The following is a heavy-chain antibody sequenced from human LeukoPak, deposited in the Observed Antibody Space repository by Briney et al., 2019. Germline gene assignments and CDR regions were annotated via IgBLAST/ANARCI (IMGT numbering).Heavy chain of an antibody. J-gene: IGHJ4*02. V-gene: IGHV3-30*02. Sequence: PGGSLRLSCAASGFSFSSYGMHWVRQAPGKGLERVAFIRYDASKEYYAESVKGRFTISRDNAKNSLYLQMNSLRAEDTAVYYCARDLSSGWPYYFDYWGQGTLVTVSS. CDR3: ARDLSSGWPYYFDY. CDR1: GFSFSSYG. CDR2: IRYDASKE. D-gene: IGHD6-19*01.